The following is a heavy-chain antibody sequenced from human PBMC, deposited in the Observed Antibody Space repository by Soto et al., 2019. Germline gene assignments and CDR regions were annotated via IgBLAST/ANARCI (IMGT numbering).Heavy chain of an antibody. J-gene: IGHJ3*02. CDR2: INSGSSYI. D-gene: IGHD6-19*01. CDR1: GFTFSSYN. V-gene: IGHV3-21*01. CDR3: VGLPQGLGVDDAFDI. Sequence: EVQLVESGGGLVKPGGSLRLSCEVSGFTFSSYNMNWVRQVPGKGLEWVSIINSGSSYIYYADSVKGRFTISRDNAKKSLYLQMNSLTAEYTAVYYCVGLPQGLGVDDAFDIWGQGTMVTVSS.